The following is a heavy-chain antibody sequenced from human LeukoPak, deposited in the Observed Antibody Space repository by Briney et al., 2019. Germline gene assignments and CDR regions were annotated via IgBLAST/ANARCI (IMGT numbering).Heavy chain of an antibody. Sequence: SERVSLTCTVSGGSIGFSYWSWIRQPAGKRLEWIGRICSSGNTNYNPSLKSRFTMSVDMSKNQFSLKLTSVTAADTAVYYCARDAVTGTTCFDFWGQGTLVIVS. CDR3: ARDAVTGTTCFDF. V-gene: IGHV4-4*07. CDR2: ICSSGNT. J-gene: IGHJ4*02. D-gene: IGHD1-20*01. CDR1: GGSIGFSY.